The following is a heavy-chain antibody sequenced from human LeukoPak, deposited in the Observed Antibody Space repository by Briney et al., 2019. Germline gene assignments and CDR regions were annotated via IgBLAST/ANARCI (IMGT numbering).Heavy chain of an antibody. V-gene: IGHV3-9*01. CDR2: ISWNSGSI. J-gene: IGHJ4*02. Sequence: GRSLRLSCAASGFTFDDYAMHWVRQAPGKGLEWVSGISWNSGSIGYADSVKGRFTISRDNAKNSLYLQMNSLRAEDTALYYCAKDISVFGELYWGYFDYWGQGTLVTVSS. CDR3: AKDISVFGELYWGYFDY. D-gene: IGHD3-10*02. CDR1: GFTFDDYA.